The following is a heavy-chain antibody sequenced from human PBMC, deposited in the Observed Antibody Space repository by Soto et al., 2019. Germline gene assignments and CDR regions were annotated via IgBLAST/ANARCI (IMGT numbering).Heavy chain of an antibody. J-gene: IGHJ5*02. Sequence: SEARCLRWAGYGGSVSGCYWNGCRQPPGKGLEWIGEINHTGGTHYNPSLKSRVTMSVDTSKNQFSLRLSSVTAADTAIYYCATRITVFRLLIPPFDTSGQGSQLTAS. CDR1: GGSVSGCY. CDR3: ATRITVFRLLIPPFDT. V-gene: IGHV4-34*01. CDR2: INHTGGT. D-gene: IGHD3-3*01.